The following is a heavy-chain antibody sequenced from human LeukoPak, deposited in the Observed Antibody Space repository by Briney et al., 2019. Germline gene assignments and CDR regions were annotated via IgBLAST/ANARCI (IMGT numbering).Heavy chain of an antibody. V-gene: IGHV3-7*01. Sequence: GGSLRLSCAASGFTFSSYWMSWVRQAPGKGLEWVANIKQDGSERYYVDSVKGRFTISRDTAKNSLYLQMNSLRADDTAVYYCARGNTAMVSEGAGYWGQGTLVTVSS. CDR1: GFTFSSYW. CDR2: IKQDGSER. J-gene: IGHJ4*02. D-gene: IGHD5-18*01. CDR3: ARGNTAMVSEGAGY.